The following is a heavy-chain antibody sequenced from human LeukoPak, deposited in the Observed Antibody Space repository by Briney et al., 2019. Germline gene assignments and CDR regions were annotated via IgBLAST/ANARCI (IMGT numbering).Heavy chain of an antibody. CDR2: ISSSSSSI. Sequence: GGSLRLSCAASGFTFSSYSMNWVRQAPGKGLEWVSSISSSSSSIYYADSVKGRFTISRDNSKNTLYLQMNSLRAEDTAVYYCAKQGVTHYYYGMDVWGQGTTVTVSS. J-gene: IGHJ6*02. V-gene: IGHV3-21*04. CDR1: GFTFSSYS. CDR3: AKQGVTHYYYGMDV. D-gene: IGHD4-23*01.